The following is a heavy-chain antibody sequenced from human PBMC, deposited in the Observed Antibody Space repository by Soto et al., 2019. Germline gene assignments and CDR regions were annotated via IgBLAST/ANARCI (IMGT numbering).Heavy chain of an antibody. J-gene: IGHJ4*02. CDR1: GFTFTTYA. D-gene: IGHD5-18*01. Sequence: GGSLRLSCAASGFTFTTYAMSWVRQAPGKGLEWVSAIRASGGNTFYADSVKGRVTISRDNSKNTLYLQMNSLRADDTALYYCAKEARRGYSYGPDDWGQGTRVTVSS. V-gene: IGHV3-23*01. CDR3: AKEARRGYSYGPDD. CDR2: IRASGGNT.